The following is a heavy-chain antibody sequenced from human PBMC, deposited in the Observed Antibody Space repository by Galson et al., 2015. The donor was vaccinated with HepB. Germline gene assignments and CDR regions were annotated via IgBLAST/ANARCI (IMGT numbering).Heavy chain of an antibody. CDR2: INPNSGGT. CDR1: GYTFTGYY. Sequence: SVKVSCKASGYTFTGYYMHWVRQAPGQGLEWMGRINPNSGGTNYAQKFQGRVTMTRDTSISTAYMELSRLRSDDTAVYYCARGSSPYYDSSGRLDYWGQGTLVTVSS. D-gene: IGHD3-22*01. CDR3: ARGSSPYYDSSGRLDY. V-gene: IGHV1-2*06. J-gene: IGHJ4*02.